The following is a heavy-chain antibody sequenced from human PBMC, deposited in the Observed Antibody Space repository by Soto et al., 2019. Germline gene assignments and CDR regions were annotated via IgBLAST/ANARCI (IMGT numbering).Heavy chain of an antibody. J-gene: IGHJ5*02. CDR2: IRGTAT. CDR1: GFSFSSFA. Sequence: EVQLLESGGNLVQPGESLRLSCEVSGFSFSSFAMNWGRKAPAEGLEWVSSIRGTATVYSDSVTGRFTISRDNSKNTVYLQMNTLRGEDTAVYYCAKGAVLMTASGGWGKWFEPWGQGTLVIVSS. D-gene: IGHD3-10*01. CDR3: AKGAVLMTASGGWGKWFEP. V-gene: IGHV3-23*01.